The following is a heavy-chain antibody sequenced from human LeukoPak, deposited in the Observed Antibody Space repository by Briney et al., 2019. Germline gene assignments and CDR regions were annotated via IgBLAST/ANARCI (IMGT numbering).Heavy chain of an antibody. CDR3: ARAFGVADNWFDP. V-gene: IGHV4-31*03. CDR2: IYYSGST. J-gene: IGHJ5*02. CDR1: GGSISSGGYY. D-gene: IGHD3-3*01. Sequence: SQTLSLTCTVSGGSISSGGYYWSWIRQHPGKGLEWIGYIYYSGSTYYNPSLKSRVTISVDTSKNQLSLKLSSVTAADTAVYYCARAFGVADNWFDPWGQGTLVTVSS.